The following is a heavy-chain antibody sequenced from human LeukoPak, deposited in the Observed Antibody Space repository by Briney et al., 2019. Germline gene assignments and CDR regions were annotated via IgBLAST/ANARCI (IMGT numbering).Heavy chain of an antibody. D-gene: IGHD6-6*01. J-gene: IGHJ4*02. CDR2: IRYDGSNK. Sequence: PGGSLRLSCAASGFTFSSYGMHWVHQAPGKGLEWVAFIRYDGSNKYYADSVKGRFTISRDNSKNTLYLQMNSLRVEDTAVYYCARAQESKRYSTSSLNFWGQGTLVTVSS. V-gene: IGHV3-30*02. CDR3: ARAQESKRYSTSSLNF. CDR1: GFTFSSYG.